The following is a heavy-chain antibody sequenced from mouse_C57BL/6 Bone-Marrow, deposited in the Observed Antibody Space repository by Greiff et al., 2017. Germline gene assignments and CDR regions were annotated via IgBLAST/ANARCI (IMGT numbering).Heavy chain of an antibody. J-gene: IGHJ4*01. D-gene: IGHD1-1*01. V-gene: IGHV1-7*01. CDR3: SKWGGSSLYAMDY. CDR2: INPSSGYT. CDR1: GYTFTSYW. Sequence: QVQLQQSGAELAKPGASVKLSCKASGYTFTSYWMHWVKQRPGQGLEWIGYINPSSGYTKYNQKFKDKATLTADKSSSTAYMQLSSLTYEDSAVYYCSKWGGSSLYAMDYWGQGTSVTVSS.